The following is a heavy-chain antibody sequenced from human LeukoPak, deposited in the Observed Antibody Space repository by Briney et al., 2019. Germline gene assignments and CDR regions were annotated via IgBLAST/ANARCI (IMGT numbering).Heavy chain of an antibody. D-gene: IGHD6-19*01. J-gene: IGHJ4*02. CDR2: INDSGGSA. V-gene: IGHV3-23*01. Sequence: GGSLRPSWPAFGFTFSNSVMSWVRQAPGKGLEWVSSINDSGGSAYYADSVKGRFTISRDNSKNALYLQMNSLRAEDTAVYYCARGVSGWPYYLDYWGQGALVTVSS. CDR1: GFTFSNSV. CDR3: ARGVSGWPYYLDY.